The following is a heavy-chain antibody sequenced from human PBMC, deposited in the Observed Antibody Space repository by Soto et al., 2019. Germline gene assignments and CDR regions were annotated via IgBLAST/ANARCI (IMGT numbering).Heavy chain of an antibody. CDR2: IWYDGSNK. CDR1: GFTFSSYG. D-gene: IGHD3-10*01. CDR3: ARERLDLKTMVRGVIIYYYGMDV. J-gene: IGHJ6*02. V-gene: IGHV3-33*01. Sequence: QVQLVESGGGVVQPGRSLRLSCAASGFTFSSYGMHWVRQAPGKGLEWVAVIWYDGSNKYYADSVKGRFTISRDNSKNTLYLQMNSMRAEDTAVYYCARERLDLKTMVRGVIIYYYGMDVWGQGTTVTVSS.